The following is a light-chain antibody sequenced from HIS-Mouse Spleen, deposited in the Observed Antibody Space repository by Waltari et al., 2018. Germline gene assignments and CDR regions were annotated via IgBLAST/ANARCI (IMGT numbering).Light chain of an antibody. V-gene: IGLV2-11*01. CDR1: SSDVGGYNY. J-gene: IGLJ2*01. Sequence: QSALTQPRSVSGSPGQSVTISCTGTSSDVGGYNYVSWYQQHPGKAPKRMIYDVSKRPSGVPDRFSGSKSGNTASLTISGLQAEDEADYYCCSYAGSMKVFGGGTKLTVL. CDR2: DVS. CDR3: CSYAGSMKV.